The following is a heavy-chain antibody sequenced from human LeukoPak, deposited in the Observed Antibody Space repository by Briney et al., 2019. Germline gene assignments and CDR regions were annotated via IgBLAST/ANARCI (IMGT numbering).Heavy chain of an antibody. Sequence: PSGTLSLTCAVYGGSFSGYYWSWIRQPPGKGLEWIGEINHSGSTNYNPSLKSRVTISVDTSKNQFSLKLSSVTAADTAVYYCAKIYCSGGSCFRPFDYWGQGTLVTVSS. V-gene: IGHV4-34*01. D-gene: IGHD2-15*01. CDR3: AKIYCSGGSCFRPFDY. J-gene: IGHJ4*02. CDR1: GGSFSGYY. CDR2: INHSGST.